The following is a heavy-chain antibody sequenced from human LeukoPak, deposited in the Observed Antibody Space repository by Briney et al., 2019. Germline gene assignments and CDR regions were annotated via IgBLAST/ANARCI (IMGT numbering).Heavy chain of an antibody. J-gene: IGHJ4*02. Sequence: SETLSLTCTVSGVSISSSSYYWGWIRQPPGKGLEWIGSIYYSGSTYYNPSLKSRVTISVDTSKNQFSLKLSSVTAADTAVYYCARPQSQLGLFDYWGQGTLVTVSS. V-gene: IGHV4-39*01. CDR2: IYYSGST. CDR3: ARPQSQLGLFDY. D-gene: IGHD1-1*01. CDR1: GVSISSSSYY.